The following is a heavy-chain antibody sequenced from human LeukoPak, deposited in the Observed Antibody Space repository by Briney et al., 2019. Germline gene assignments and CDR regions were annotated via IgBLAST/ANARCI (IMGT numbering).Heavy chain of an antibody. Sequence: PGGSLRLSCAVSGLTSTSSAMYWVRQAPGKGLEWVAVISYDGSNKYYADSVKGRFTISRDNSKNTLYLQMNSLRTEDTAVYYCARGVYSSRWYGGDYWGQGTLVTVSS. CDR3: ARGVYSSRWYGGDY. J-gene: IGHJ4*02. CDR2: ISYDGSNK. V-gene: IGHV3-30-3*01. CDR1: GLTSTSSA. D-gene: IGHD6-13*01.